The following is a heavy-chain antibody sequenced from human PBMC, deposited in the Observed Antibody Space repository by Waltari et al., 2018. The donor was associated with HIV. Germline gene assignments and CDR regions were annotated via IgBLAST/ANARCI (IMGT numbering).Heavy chain of an antibody. V-gene: IGHV4-4*02. D-gene: IGHD6-19*01. CDR3: ARLNRLEGGQWAKEYFDL. CDR1: GGSVSSNNW. Sequence: QVQLQESSPGLVKPSGSLSLTCDVSGGSVSSNNWWTWVRQSPGNGLEWIGEVHHSGKTTYNPSLKSQFSMSVDKSKNEFSLKVTSVTAADTAVYYCARLNRLEGGQWAKEYFDLWGRGTLVAVSS. J-gene: IGHJ2*01. CDR2: VHHSGKT.